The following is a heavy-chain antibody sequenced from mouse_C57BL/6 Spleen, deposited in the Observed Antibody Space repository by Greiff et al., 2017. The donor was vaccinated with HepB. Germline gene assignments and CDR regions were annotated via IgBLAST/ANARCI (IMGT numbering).Heavy chain of an antibody. V-gene: IGHV1-26*01. CDR3: AKEKDLPAPY. J-gene: IGHJ3*01. CDR1: GYTFTDYY. CDR2: INPNNGGT. Sequence: VQLQQSGPELVKPGASVKISCKASGYTFTDYYMNWVKQRHGKSLEWIGDINPNNGGTNYNQKFKGKATLTVDKSSSTAYMELRSLTSEDSAVCDCAKEKDLPAPYWGEVTLVIVSA.